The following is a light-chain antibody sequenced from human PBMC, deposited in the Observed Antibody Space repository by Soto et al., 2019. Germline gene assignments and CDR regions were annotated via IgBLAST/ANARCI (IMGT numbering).Light chain of an antibody. Sequence: EIVLTQSPGTLSLSPGERATVSCRASQSVSSSYLAWYQQKPGQAPRLLIYDASSRATGIPDRFSGSGSGTDFTLTISRLEPEDFAVYYCQQYGSSLLTFGGGTKVEIK. V-gene: IGKV3-20*01. CDR1: QSVSSSY. CDR2: DAS. J-gene: IGKJ4*01. CDR3: QQYGSSLLT.